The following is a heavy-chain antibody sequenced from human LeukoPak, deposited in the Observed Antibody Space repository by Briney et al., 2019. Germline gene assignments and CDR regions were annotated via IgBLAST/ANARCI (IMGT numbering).Heavy chain of an antibody. V-gene: IGHV3-15*01. J-gene: IGHJ6*02. CDR3: TSHSPSYYYGMDV. Sequence: GGSLRLSCAASGFTFSNAWMSWVRQAPGKRLEWVGRIKSKTDGGTTDYAAPVKGRFTISRDDSKNTLYLQMNSLKTEDTAVYYCTSHSPSYYYGMDVWGQGTTVTVSS. D-gene: IGHD3-16*01. CDR2: IKSKTDGGTT. CDR1: GFTFSNAW.